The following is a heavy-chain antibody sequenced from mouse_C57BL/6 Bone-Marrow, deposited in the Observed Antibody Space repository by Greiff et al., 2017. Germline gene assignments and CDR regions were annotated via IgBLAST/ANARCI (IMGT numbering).Heavy chain of an antibody. Sequence: VKLMESGAELVKPGASVKLSCKASGYTFTSYWMHWVKQRPGQGLEWIGMIHPNSGSTNYNEKFKSKATLTVDKSSSTAYMQLSSLTSEDTAVYYVARWPYYCGSSCYFDYWGQGTTLTVSS. V-gene: IGHV1-64*01. CDR3: ARWPYYCGSSCYFDY. D-gene: IGHD1-1*01. CDR2: IHPNSGST. J-gene: IGHJ2*01. CDR1: GYTFTSYW.